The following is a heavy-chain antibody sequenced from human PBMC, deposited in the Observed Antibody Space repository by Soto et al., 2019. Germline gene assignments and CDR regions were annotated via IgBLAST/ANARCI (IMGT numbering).Heavy chain of an antibody. CDR1: GYTFSSYD. CDR3: ARTNGDLDY. Sequence: QVQLVQSGAEVKKPGASVKVACKTSGYTFSSYDINWVRQGTGQGLEWMGWISTQSGNKGYAQKFQGRITMTRDTSISTAYMELSSLRSDDTAIYYCARTNGDLDYWGQGTLVTVSS. CDR2: ISTQSGNK. V-gene: IGHV1-8*01. J-gene: IGHJ4*02. D-gene: IGHD4-17*01.